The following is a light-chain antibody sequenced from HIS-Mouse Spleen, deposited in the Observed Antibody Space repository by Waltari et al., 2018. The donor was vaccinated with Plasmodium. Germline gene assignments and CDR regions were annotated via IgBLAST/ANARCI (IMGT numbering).Light chain of an antibody. Sequence: DIQMTQSPSSLSASVGDRVTITCRASQGIRNDLGWYQQKPGKAPKRLIYAASSLQSGVPSRFSGSGSGTDFTLKISRVEAEDVGVYYCMQGTHWPPRVTFGGGTKVEIK. CDR3: MQGTHWPPRVT. CDR2: AAS. V-gene: IGKV1-17*01. CDR1: QGIRND. J-gene: IGKJ4*01.